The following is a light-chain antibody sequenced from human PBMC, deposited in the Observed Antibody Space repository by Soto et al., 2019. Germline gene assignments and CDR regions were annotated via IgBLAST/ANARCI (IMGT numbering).Light chain of an antibody. CDR3: HQYKDWLLRT. Sequence: EIIIPQSPSPQYMCPADRSTLSCRANESVRSNLAWSQQRPGQDPGLLIYGAATRAAGVPARFRGSGSGTEFTLTISILLHEDDAVSYCHQYKDWLLRTFGQGTKVDI. CDR1: ESVRSN. V-gene: IGKV3-15*01. J-gene: IGKJ1*01. CDR2: GAA.